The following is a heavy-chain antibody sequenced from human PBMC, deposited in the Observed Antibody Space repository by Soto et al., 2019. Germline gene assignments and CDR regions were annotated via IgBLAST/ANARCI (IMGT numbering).Heavy chain of an antibody. CDR3: ARERQSSSSAKTNSYYYYGMDV. CDR1: GFTFSSYG. J-gene: IGHJ6*02. Sequence: QVQLVESGGGVVQPGRSLRLSCAASGFTFSSYGMHWVRQAPGKGLEWVAVIWYDGSNKYYADSVKGRFTISRDNSKNTLYLQRNSLRAEDTAVYYCARERQSSSSAKTNSYYYYGMDVWGQGTTVTVSS. CDR2: IWYDGSNK. D-gene: IGHD6-6*01. V-gene: IGHV3-33*01.